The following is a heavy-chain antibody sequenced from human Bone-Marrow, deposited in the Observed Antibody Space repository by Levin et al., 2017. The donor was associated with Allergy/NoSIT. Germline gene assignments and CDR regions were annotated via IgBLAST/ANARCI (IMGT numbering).Heavy chain of an antibody. J-gene: IGHJ4*02. D-gene: IGHD5-18*01. CDR3: ARGTAMVVCDY. CDR1: GGSISSGGYY. CDR2: IYYSGST. Sequence: SETLSLTCTVSGGSISSGGYYWSWIRQHPGKGLEWIGYIYYSGSTYYNPSLKSRVTISVDTSKNQFSLKLSSVTAADTAVYYCARGTAMVVCDYWGQGTLVTVSS. V-gene: IGHV4-31*03.